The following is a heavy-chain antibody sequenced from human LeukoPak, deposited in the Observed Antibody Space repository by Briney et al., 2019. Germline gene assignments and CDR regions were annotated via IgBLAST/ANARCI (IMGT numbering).Heavy chain of an antibody. D-gene: IGHD6-19*01. Sequence: GESLKISCKGSGYTFTNYWIAWVRQMPGKGLELMGFIYPADSDARYTPSFHGRVTMSVDKSISTAYLQWISLKASDSAIYYCARQRGVSVAGSDYNYMDVWAKGTTVTVSS. J-gene: IGHJ6*03. CDR3: ARQRGVSVAGSDYNYMDV. V-gene: IGHV5-51*01. CDR1: GYTFTNYW. CDR2: IYPADSDA.